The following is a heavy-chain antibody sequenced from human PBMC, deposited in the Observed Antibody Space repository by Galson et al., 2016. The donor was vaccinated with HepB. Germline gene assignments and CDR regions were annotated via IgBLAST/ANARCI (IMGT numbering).Heavy chain of an antibody. CDR2: IFSGGST. CDR1: GFTVSSTY. J-gene: IGHJ6*02. CDR3: AREGSADCSNCDHWNYGMDV. Sequence: SLRLSCAASGFTVSSTYMSWVRLAPGKGLEWISVIFSGGSTYYADSVKGRFTISRDNSKNTVYLEMNSLRAEDTAVYYCAREGSADCSNCDHWNYGMDVWGQGTTVTVSS. V-gene: IGHV3-53*01. D-gene: IGHD4-11*01.